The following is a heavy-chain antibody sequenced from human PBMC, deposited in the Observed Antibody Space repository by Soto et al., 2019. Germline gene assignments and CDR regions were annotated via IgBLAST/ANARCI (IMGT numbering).Heavy chain of an antibody. J-gene: IGHJ6*02. D-gene: IGHD3-16*01. Sequence: QVQLVQSGAEVKKPGASVKVSCKASGYTFTGYYMHWVRQAPGQGLEWMGWINPNSGGTNYAQKFQGWVTMTRDTSISTAYMELSSLRSDDTAVYYCARERYSYTHYGMDVWGQGTTVTVSS. CDR3: ARERYSYTHYGMDV. CDR1: GYTFTGYY. V-gene: IGHV1-2*04. CDR2: INPNSGGT.